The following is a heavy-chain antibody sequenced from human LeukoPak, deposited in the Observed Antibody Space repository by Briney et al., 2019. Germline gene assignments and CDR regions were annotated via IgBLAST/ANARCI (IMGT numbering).Heavy chain of an antibody. Sequence: SVKVPCKASGGTFNSYAISWVRQAPGQGLEWMGRITPIFGTANYAQKFQGRVTIITDESTSTDYMELSSLRSEDTAVYYCARESAYDSSGFDYWGQGTLVTVSS. CDR1: GGTFNSYA. V-gene: IGHV1-69*05. D-gene: IGHD3-22*01. J-gene: IGHJ4*02. CDR3: ARESAYDSSGFDY. CDR2: ITPIFGTA.